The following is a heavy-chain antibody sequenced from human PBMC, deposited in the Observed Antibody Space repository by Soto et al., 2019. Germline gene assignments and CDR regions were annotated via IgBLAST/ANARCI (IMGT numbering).Heavy chain of an antibody. Sequence: EVQLVESGGGLVQPGGSLRLSCAASGFTFSDHYMDWVRQAPGKGLEWVGRSKNKADSYTTEYAASVKGRFTISRDGSMSSLFLQMHSLKTEVTAVYYCTGGGSGNDFWAAWGQGILVTVSS. CDR1: GFTFSDHY. V-gene: IGHV3-72*01. J-gene: IGHJ4*02. CDR2: SKNKADSYTT. CDR3: TGGGSGNDFWAA. D-gene: IGHD3-10*01.